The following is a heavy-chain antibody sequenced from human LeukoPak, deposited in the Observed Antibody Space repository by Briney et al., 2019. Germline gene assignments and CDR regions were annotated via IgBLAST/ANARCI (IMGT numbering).Heavy chain of an antibody. CDR3: ARWGTY. Sequence: SETLSLTCTVSGVSVSSGTYFWTWVRQAPGKGLEWIGHIHYSVTTNYNPSLKSRVTMSLDTSKNQFSLKLTSVTAADTAIYFCARWGTYWGQGILVTVSS. CDR2: IHYSVTT. D-gene: IGHD7-27*01. V-gene: IGHV4-61*01. CDR1: GVSVSSGTYF. J-gene: IGHJ4*02.